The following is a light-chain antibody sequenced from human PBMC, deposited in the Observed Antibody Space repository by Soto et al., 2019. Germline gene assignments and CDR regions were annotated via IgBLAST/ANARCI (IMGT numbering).Light chain of an antibody. V-gene: IGKV3-20*01. CDR3: HQYATSPHT. CDR2: GAS. Sequence: EIVLTQPPGTLSLSPGESATLSCRASQSVSSSQVAWYQQKPGQAPRLLIYGASSRATGIPDRFSGVGSETDFTLTISRLEPEDFAVYYCHQYATSPHTFGQGTKLEIK. CDR1: QSVSSSQ. J-gene: IGKJ2*01.